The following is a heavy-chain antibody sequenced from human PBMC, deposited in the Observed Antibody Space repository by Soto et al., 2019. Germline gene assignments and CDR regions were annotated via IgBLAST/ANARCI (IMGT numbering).Heavy chain of an antibody. CDR1: GITFSNYW. D-gene: IGHD5-18*01. CDR3: AICPPGERYIGLFDY. CDR2: IKQDGSEK. V-gene: IGHV3-7*02. Sequence: GGSLRLSCAASGITFSNYWMSWVRQAPGKGLEWVANIKQDGSEKYYVDSVKGRFTISRDNTKNSLYLQMNNLRAEDTAVYYCAICPPGERYIGLFDYWGQGTLVIVSS. J-gene: IGHJ4*02.